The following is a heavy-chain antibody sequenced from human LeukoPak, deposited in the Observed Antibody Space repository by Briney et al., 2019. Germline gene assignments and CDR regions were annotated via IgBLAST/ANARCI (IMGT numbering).Heavy chain of an antibody. CDR1: GGSISSSNW. V-gene: IGHV4-4*02. J-gene: IGHJ4*02. CDR2: IYHSGST. CDR3: ARLGGTVLGYSYGYGPDY. Sequence: SGTLSLTCAVSGGSISSSNWWSWVRQPPGKGLEWIGEIYHSGSTNYNPSLKSRVTISVDKSKNQFSLKLSSVTAADTAVYYCARLGGTVLGYSYGYGPDYWGQGTLVTVSS. D-gene: IGHD5-18*01.